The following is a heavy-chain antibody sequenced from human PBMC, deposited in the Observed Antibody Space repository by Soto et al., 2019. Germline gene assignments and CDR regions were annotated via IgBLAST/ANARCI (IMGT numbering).Heavy chain of an antibody. V-gene: IGHV1-3*01. Sequence: QVQLVQSGAEMKKPGASVKLSCKTSGIHYNTYAIHWVRQAPGQGLVWMGWINAGNGDTRYSQNFQGRVTLTRDTAASSVAMARDSLKSEDMGVYDCARAGRGFVTWGQGTLVTVSS. CDR2: INAGNGDT. D-gene: IGHD3-16*02. CDR3: ARAGRGFVT. J-gene: IGHJ4*02. CDR1: GIHYNTYA.